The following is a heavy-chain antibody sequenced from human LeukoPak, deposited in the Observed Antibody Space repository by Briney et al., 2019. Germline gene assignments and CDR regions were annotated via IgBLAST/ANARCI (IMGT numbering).Heavy chain of an antibody. Sequence: SETLSLTCAVYGGSFSGYYWSWIRQPPGKGLEWIGEINHSGSTNYNPSLKSRVTITVDTSKNQFSLKLSSVTAADTAVYYCARRNDPWGQGTLVTVPS. J-gene: IGHJ5*02. CDR2: INHSGST. CDR1: GGSFSGYY. CDR3: ARRNDP. V-gene: IGHV4-34*01.